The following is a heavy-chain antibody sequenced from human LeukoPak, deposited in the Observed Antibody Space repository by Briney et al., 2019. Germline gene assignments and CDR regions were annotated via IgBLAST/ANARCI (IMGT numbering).Heavy chain of an antibody. Sequence: SGPALVKPTQTLTLTCTFSGFSLSTSGMRVSWIRRPPGKALEWLARIDWDDDKLYSTSLKTRLTVSKDTSKNQVVLTMTNMDPVDTATYYCARTPYCGGDCYVDYWGQGTLVTVSS. V-gene: IGHV2-70*04. CDR3: ARTPYCGGDCYVDY. D-gene: IGHD2-21*02. J-gene: IGHJ4*02. CDR1: GFSLSTSGMR. CDR2: IDWDDDK.